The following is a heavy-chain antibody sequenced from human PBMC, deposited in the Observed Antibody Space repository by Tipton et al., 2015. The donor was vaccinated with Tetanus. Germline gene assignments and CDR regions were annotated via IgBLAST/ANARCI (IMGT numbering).Heavy chain of an antibody. CDR2: IYYSGST. V-gene: IGHV4-61*01. CDR3: ARESGSYYVFDY. D-gene: IGHD1-26*01. J-gene: IGHJ4*02. CDR1: SGSVSSGSYY. Sequence: TLSLTCTVSSGSVSSGSYYWSWIRQPPGKGLEWIGYIYYSGSTNYNPSLKRRVTISVDTSKNQFSLKLSSVTAADTAVYYCARESGSYYVFDYWGQGTLVTVSS.